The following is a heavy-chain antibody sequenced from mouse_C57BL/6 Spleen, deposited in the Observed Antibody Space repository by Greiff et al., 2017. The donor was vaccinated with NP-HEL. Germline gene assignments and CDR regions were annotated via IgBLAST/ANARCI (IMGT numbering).Heavy chain of an antibody. CDR1: GYSITSGYY. D-gene: IGHD2-4*01. CDR2: ISYDGSN. V-gene: IGHV3-6*01. J-gene: IGHJ4*01. Sequence: EVQLQESGPGLVKPSQSLSLTCSVTGYSITSGYYWNWFRQFPGNKLEWMGYISYDGSNNYNPSLKNRISITRDTSKNQLFLKLNYMTTEDTATYYCAREIYYDYDRSAMDDWGQGTSVTVSS. CDR3: AREIYYDYDRSAMDD.